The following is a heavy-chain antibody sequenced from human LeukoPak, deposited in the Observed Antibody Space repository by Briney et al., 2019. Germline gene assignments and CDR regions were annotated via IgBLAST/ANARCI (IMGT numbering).Heavy chain of an antibody. CDR3: ARGGITVTFDY. CDR1: GFTFSTFW. Sequence: PGGSLRLSCAASGFTFSTFWMTWVRQAPGKGLEWVANIKQDGSEKNYVDSVKGRFSISRDNAKNSLYLQMNSLRAEDTAVYYCARGGITVTFDYWGQGTLVTVSS. J-gene: IGHJ4*02. D-gene: IGHD1-20*01. V-gene: IGHV3-7*01. CDR2: IKQDGSEK.